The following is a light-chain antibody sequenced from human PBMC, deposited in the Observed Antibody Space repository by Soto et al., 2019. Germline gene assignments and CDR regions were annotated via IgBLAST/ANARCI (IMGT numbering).Light chain of an antibody. CDR1: QSVTKY. V-gene: IGKV3-11*01. CDR2: DTS. CDR3: QQRYNWLT. J-gene: IGKJ4*01. Sequence: EIVLTQSPATLSLSPGERATLSCRASQSVTKYLAWYQQKPGQAPRLLIYDTSNRATGIPARFSGSGSGTDFTLTINSLELEDSGIYYCQQRYNWLTFGGGTKVEIK.